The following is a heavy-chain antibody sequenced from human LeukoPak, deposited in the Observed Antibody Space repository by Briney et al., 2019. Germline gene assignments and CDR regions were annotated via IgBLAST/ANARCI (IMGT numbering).Heavy chain of an antibody. V-gene: IGHV3-48*04. J-gene: IGHJ4*02. CDR2: ISSSSSTI. D-gene: IGHD3-16*01. CDR3: AVQGDYVWGSYLSPQDY. CDR1: GLTFSSHV. Sequence: PGGSLRLSCAASGLTFSSHVMSWVRQAPGKGLEWVSYISSSSSTIYYADSVKGRFTISRDNAKNSLYLQMNSLRAEDTAVYYCAVQGDYVWGSYLSPQDYWGQGTLVTVSS.